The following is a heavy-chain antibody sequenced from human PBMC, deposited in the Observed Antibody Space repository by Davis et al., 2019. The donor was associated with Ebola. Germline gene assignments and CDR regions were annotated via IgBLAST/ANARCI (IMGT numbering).Heavy chain of an antibody. Sequence: GESLKISCAASGFTFSSYAMSWVRQAPGKGLEWVSAISGSGGSTYYADSVKGRFTISRDNSKNTLYLQMNSLRAEGTAVYYCAKGVVITTGIFDYWGQGTLVTVSS. D-gene: IGHD3-22*01. CDR3: AKGVVITTGIFDY. CDR2: ISGSGGST. J-gene: IGHJ4*02. V-gene: IGHV3-23*01. CDR1: GFTFSSYA.